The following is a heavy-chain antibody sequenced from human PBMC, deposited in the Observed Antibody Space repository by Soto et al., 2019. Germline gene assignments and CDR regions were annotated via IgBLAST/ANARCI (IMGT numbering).Heavy chain of an antibody. J-gene: IGHJ4*02. CDR2: ISGSGGST. D-gene: IGHD1-26*01. CDR1: GFTFGDYA. CDR3: ARRGSGSYYDY. V-gene: IGHV3-23*01. Sequence: GGSLRLSCTASGFTFGDYAMSWFRQAPGKGLEWVSAISGSGGSTYYADSVKGRFTISRDNSKNTLYLQMNSLRAEDTAVYYCARRGSGSYYDYWGQGTLVTVSS.